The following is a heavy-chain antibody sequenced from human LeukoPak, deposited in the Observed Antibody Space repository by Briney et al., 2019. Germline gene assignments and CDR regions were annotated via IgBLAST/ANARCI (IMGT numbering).Heavy chain of an antibody. Sequence: GGSLRLSCAASGFSFWNYWMSWVRQAPGRGLEWVANIKEDGTVIYYVDSAKGRFTISRDNAKNSVYLQMNSLRADDTATYHCARIGYSSSSFDYWGQGTQVTVSS. V-gene: IGHV3-7*01. CDR3: ARIGYSSSSFDY. J-gene: IGHJ4*02. CDR2: IKEDGTVI. CDR1: GFSFWNYW. D-gene: IGHD6-6*01.